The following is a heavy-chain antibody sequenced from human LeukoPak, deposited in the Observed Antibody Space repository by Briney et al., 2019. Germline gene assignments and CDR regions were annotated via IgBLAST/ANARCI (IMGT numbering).Heavy chain of an antibody. CDR1: GGSFSGYY. Sequence: PSETLSLTCAVYGGSFSGYYWSWIRQPPGKGLEWIGSNYYSGSTYYNPSLKSRVTISVDTSKNQFSLKLSSVTAADTAVYYCARRFSGSWNYWGQGTLVTVSS. J-gene: IGHJ4*02. CDR3: ARRFSGSWNY. D-gene: IGHD1-26*01. CDR2: NYYSGST. V-gene: IGHV4-34*01.